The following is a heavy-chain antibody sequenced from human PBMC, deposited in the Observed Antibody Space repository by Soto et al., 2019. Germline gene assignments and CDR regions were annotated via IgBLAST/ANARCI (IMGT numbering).Heavy chain of an antibody. Sequence: EVQLVESGGGLVQPGRSLRLSCAASGFTFDDYAMHWVRQAPGKGLEWVSGISWNSGSIGYADSVKGRFTISRDNAKNPLYLQMNSLRAADTACDYCAKDRVLAVAARGHYFAYWGQGTLVTVTS. CDR3: AKDRVLAVAARGHYFAY. J-gene: IGHJ4*02. CDR2: ISWNSGSI. CDR1: GFTFDDYA. D-gene: IGHD6-19*01. V-gene: IGHV3-9*01.